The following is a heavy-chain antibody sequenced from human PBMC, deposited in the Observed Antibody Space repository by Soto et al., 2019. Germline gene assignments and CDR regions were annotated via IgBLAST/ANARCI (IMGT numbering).Heavy chain of an antibody. CDR3: ARDVRFLEWLFDRTGAFDI. Sequence: ASVKVSCKASGYTFTSYGISWVRQAPGQGLEWMGWISAYNGNTNYAQKPQGRVTMTTDTSTSTAYMELRSLRSDDTAVYYCARDVRFLEWLFDRTGAFDIWGQGTMVTVSS. V-gene: IGHV1-18*04. D-gene: IGHD3-3*01. J-gene: IGHJ3*02. CDR1: GYTFTSYG. CDR2: ISAYNGNT.